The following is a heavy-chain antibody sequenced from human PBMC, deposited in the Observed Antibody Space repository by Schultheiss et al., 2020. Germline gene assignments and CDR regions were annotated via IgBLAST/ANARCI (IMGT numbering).Heavy chain of an antibody. Sequence: GESLKISCAASGFTFSSYSMNWVRQAPGKGLEWVSSISSSSSYIYYADSVKGRFTISRDNAKNSLYLQMNSLRAEDTAVYYCARVSYDFWSGYSKDAFDIWGQGTMVTVSS. J-gene: IGHJ3*02. D-gene: IGHD3-3*01. CDR3: ARVSYDFWSGYSKDAFDI. CDR2: ISSSSSYI. CDR1: GFTFSSYS. V-gene: IGHV3-21*01.